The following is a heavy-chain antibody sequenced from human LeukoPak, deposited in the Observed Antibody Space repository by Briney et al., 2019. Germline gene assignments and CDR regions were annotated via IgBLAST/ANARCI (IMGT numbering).Heavy chain of an antibody. V-gene: IGHV4-61*01. Sequence: SETLSLTCAVSGGPPVSGGPLTSNNWWSWIRQPPGKGLEWIGYMHYSGSTNYNPSLKSRVTISVDTSKNQFSLKLSSVTAADTAVYYCARGRPAAGQNYFDYWGQGTLVTVSS. CDR1: GGPPVSGGPLTSNNW. CDR2: MHYSGST. D-gene: IGHD6-13*01. CDR3: ARGRPAAGQNYFDY. J-gene: IGHJ4*02.